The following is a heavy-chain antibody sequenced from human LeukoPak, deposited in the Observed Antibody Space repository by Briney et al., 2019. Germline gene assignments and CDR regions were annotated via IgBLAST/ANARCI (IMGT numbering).Heavy chain of an antibody. CDR2: IYYSGNT. Sequence: PSDTLSLTCTVSGGPISSYYWSWIRQPPGKGLEWTGYIYYSGNTKYNPSREGRITISVDTSKNQFSLKLRSLTAADTAVYYCARGRVDNNGGNNGFDYWGQGALVTVSS. V-gene: IGHV4-59*07. D-gene: IGHD1/OR15-1a*01. CDR1: GGPISSYY. J-gene: IGHJ4*02. CDR3: ARGRVDNNGGNNGFDY.